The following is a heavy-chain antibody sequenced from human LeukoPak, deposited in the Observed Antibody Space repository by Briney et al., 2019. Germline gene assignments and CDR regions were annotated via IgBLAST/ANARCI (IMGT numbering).Heavy chain of an antibody. Sequence: PSETLSLTCTVSGGPISSGGYYWSWIRQHPGKGLEWIGYIYYSGSTYYNLPLKSRVTISVDTSKKQFSLKLSSVTAADTAVSYCARDGIVARTGIDYWGQGTLVTVSS. D-gene: IGHD5-12*01. CDR1: GGPISSGGYY. V-gene: IGHV4-31*03. CDR3: ARDGIVARTGIDY. J-gene: IGHJ4*02. CDR2: IYYSGST.